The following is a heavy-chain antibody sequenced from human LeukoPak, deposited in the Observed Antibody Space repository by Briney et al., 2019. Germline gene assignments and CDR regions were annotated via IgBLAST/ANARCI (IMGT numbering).Heavy chain of an antibody. D-gene: IGHD6-19*01. J-gene: IGHJ4*02. V-gene: IGHV3-23*01. CDR2: LSGSGGAT. CDR1: GFTFSSYA. Sequence: PGGSLRLSCVASGFTFSSYAMSWVRQAPGKGLEWVSGLSGSGGATYYADSVKGRFTISRDNSNNTLYLQMNSLRAEDTALYYCAKSRSHSSAWYGPDFDYWGQGTLVTVSS. CDR3: AKSRSHSSAWYGPDFDY.